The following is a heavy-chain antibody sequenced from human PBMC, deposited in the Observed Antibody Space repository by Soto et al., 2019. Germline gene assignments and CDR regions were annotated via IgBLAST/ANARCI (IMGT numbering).Heavy chain of an antibody. J-gene: IGHJ5*02. V-gene: IGHV3-66*01. D-gene: IGHD3-16*02. Sequence: GGSLRLSCAVSGFTVSVNLMNWVRQAPGKGLEWVSVINSGGSTDYADSVKGRFTISRDISKNTLYLQMNSLRAEDTAVYYCARVLDYDYVWGSYPLNWFDPWGQGTLVTVSS. CDR1: GFTVSVNL. CDR3: ARVLDYDYVWGSYPLNWFDP. CDR2: INSGGST.